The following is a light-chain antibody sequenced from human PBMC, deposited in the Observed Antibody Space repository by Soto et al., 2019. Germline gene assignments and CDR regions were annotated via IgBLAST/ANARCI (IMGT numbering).Light chain of an antibody. J-gene: IGKJ1*01. Sequence: EIVLTQSPGTLSLSPGERVTLYCKASQRVSNSYLAWYQQRPGQAPRLLIYGAFSRATDAPDRFSGSESGTEFTLTIDRLAPEDSAVYFCQQYATSPRTFVQGTKVEVK. V-gene: IGKV3-20*01. CDR2: GAF. CDR3: QQYATSPRT. CDR1: QRVSNSY.